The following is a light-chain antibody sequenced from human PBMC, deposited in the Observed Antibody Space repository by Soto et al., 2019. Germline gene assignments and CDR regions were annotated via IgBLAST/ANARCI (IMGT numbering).Light chain of an antibody. V-gene: IGLV2-14*03. CDR2: DVS. CDR1: SSDVGANNY. J-gene: IGLJ1*01. CDR3: SSSRGSTTLRYV. Sequence: QSALTQPASVSGSPGQSITISCTGTSSDVGANNYVSWYQHLPGKAPKLMLYDVSHRPSGVSNRFSGSKSGNTASLTISGLQAEDEADYYCSSSRGSTTLRYVFGTGNEVPGL.